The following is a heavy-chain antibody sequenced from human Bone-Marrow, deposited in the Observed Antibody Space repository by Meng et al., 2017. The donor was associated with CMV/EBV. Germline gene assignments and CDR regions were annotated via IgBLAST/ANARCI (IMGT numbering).Heavy chain of an antibody. Sequence: ASVKVSCKASGYTFTGYYMHWVRQAPGQGLEWMGWINPNSGGTNYAQKFQGRVTMTRDTSISTAYMELSRLRSDDTAVYYCARAFRGNRHMYYYYCGMDVWGQGTTVTVSS. CDR2: INPNSGGT. J-gene: IGHJ6*02. CDR3: ARAFRGNRHMYYYYCGMDV. D-gene: IGHD1-14*01. CDR1: GYTFTGYY. V-gene: IGHV1-2*02.